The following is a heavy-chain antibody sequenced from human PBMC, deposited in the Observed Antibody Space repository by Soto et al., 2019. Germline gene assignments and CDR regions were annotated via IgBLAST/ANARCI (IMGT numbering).Heavy chain of an antibody. J-gene: IGHJ6*02. CDR1: GGSFSGYY. V-gene: IGHV4-34*01. CDR2: INHSGST. Sequence: SETLSLTCAVYGGSFSGYYWSWIRQPPGKGLEWIGEINHSGSTNYNPSLKSRVTISVDTSKNQFSLRLSSVTAADTAVYYCARLRDCSGGSCYSWYYYYYGMDVWGQGTTVTVSS. D-gene: IGHD2-15*01. CDR3: ARLRDCSGGSCYSWYYYYYGMDV.